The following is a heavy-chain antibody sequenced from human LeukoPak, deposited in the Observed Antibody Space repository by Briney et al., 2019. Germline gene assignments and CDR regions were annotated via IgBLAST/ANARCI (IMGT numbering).Heavy chain of an antibody. J-gene: IGHJ4*02. CDR3: AKGAYDYIEIAYFDS. V-gene: IGHV3-23*01. Sequence: GGSLRLSCTASGFTVSSNYMSWVRQAPGKGLEWVSVLIGSSGSTDYADSVKGRFTMSRDNSKNTVFLHMNSLRAEDTAIYYCAKGAYDYIEIAYFDSWGQGTLVTVSS. D-gene: IGHD5-12*01. CDR1: GFTVSSNY. CDR2: LIGSSGST.